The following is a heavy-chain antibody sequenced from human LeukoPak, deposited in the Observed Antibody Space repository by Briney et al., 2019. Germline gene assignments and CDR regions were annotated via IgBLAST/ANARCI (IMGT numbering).Heavy chain of an antibody. V-gene: IGHV4-39*07. CDR2: IYYSGST. CDR3: ASMVMCSGGSCYRSFDY. D-gene: IGHD2-15*01. CDR1: GGSISSSSYY. J-gene: IGHJ4*02. Sequence: SETLSLTCTVSGGSISSSSYYWGWIRQPPGRGLEGMGGIYYSGSTYYNPSLKSRVTISVDTSKNQFSLKLSSVTAADTAVYFCASMVMCSGGSCYRSFDYWGQGTLITVSS.